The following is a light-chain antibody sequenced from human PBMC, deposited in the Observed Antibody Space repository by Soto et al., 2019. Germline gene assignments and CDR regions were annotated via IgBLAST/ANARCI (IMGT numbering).Light chain of an antibody. V-gene: IGKV3D-20*02. J-gene: IGKJ4*01. Sequence: EIVLAQSPGTLSLSPGDRGTLACRTIQSVSDNYLAWYQQRPGQAPRLLIYGASSRASGIPDRFSGSGSGTDFTLTISSLEPEDFAVYYCQQRSYWPPLTFGGGTKVDIK. CDR3: QQRSYWPPLT. CDR1: QSVSDNY. CDR2: GAS.